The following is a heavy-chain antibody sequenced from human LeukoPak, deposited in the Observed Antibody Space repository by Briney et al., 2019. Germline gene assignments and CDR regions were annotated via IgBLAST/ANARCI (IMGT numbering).Heavy chain of an antibody. V-gene: IGHV3-23*01. CDR1: GLTFSNHA. D-gene: IGHD2-2*01. J-gene: IGHJ4*02. CDR3: ARHPRVYCSSTSCYGGYFDY. Sequence: PGGSLRLSCAASGLTFSNHAMGWVRQAPGKGLEWISEISGSGGSTYYADSVKGRFTISRDNSKNTLYLQMNSLRAEDTAVHYCARHPRVYCSSTSCYGGYFDYWGQGTLVTVSS. CDR2: ISGSGGST.